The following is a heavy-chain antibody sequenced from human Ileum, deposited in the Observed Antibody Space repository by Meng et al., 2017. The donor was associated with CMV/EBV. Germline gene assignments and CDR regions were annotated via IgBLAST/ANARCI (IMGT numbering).Heavy chain of an antibody. Sequence: GESLKISCAASGFTLSNYWMHWVRQVPGKGLMWIARISGDGRSTSYADSVRGRFIVTRDNVRTTLYLQMNSLRVDDTAVYSCVRGPGSTSGNYYVKDWGQGTLVTVSS. CDR2: ISGDGRST. CDR1: GFTLSNYW. D-gene: IGHD3-10*01. J-gene: IGHJ4*02. CDR3: VRGPGSTSGNYYVKD. V-gene: IGHV3-74*01.